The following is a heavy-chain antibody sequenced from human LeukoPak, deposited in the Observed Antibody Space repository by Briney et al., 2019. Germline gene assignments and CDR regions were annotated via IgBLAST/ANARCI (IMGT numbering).Heavy chain of an antibody. CDR1: GGSISSGGYY. CDR2: IKQDGSQK. Sequence: ETLSLTCTVSGGSISSGGYYWSWIRQAPGKGLEWVANIKQDGSQKYYVDSVKGRFTISRDNAKNSLYLQMNNLRAEDTAVYYCARVEGPWGQGTLVTVSS. V-gene: IGHV3-7*03. CDR3: ARVEGP. J-gene: IGHJ4*02.